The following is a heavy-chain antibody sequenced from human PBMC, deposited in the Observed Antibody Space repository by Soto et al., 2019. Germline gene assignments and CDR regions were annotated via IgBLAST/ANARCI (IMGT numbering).Heavy chain of an antibody. CDR2: ISAYNGNT. V-gene: IGHV1-18*01. CDR3: ARGGSSTPYYYGMDV. D-gene: IGHD2-2*01. Sequence: GPVKVSCKACGYTFTSYGISWVRQSPGQGLEWMGWISAYNGNTNYAQKLQGRVTMTTDTSTSTAYMELRSLRSDDTAVYYCARGGSSTPYYYGMDVWGQGTTVTVSS. J-gene: IGHJ6*02. CDR1: GYTFTSYG.